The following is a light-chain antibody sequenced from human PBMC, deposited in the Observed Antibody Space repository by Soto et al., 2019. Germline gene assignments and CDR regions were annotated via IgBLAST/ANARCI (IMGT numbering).Light chain of an antibody. CDR2: GAS. CDR3: QQYGSSPLT. J-gene: IGKJ4*01. Sequence: EIVLTQSPGTLSLSPGERATLSCRASQSVSSSYLAWYQQKPGQAPRLLIYGASSRATGILDRFSGSGSGTDFTLTISRLEPEDFAVYYCQQYGSSPLTFGGGPKVHIK. V-gene: IGKV3-20*01. CDR1: QSVSSSY.